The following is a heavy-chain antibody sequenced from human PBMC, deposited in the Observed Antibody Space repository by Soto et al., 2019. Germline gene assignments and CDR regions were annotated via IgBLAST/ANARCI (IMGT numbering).Heavy chain of an antibody. CDR3: ARGRWVRGPGKYYLDS. Sequence: ASVKVSCKASGYTFTNYAVYWVRQAPGQRLEWLGWINAGNGDTKYSQNFQGRVTITRDISASAIYVELGSLRSEDTAVYYCARGRWVRGPGKYYLDSWGQGSLVTVSS. J-gene: IGHJ5*01. D-gene: IGHD3-10*01. V-gene: IGHV1-3*01. CDR2: INAGNGDT. CDR1: GYTFTNYA.